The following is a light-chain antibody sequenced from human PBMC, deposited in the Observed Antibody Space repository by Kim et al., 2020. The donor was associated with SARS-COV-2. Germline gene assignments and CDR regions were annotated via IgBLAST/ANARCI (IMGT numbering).Light chain of an antibody. CDR2: AAS. Sequence: STSVGDRVTITCRASQGISTYLAWYQQKPEKAPKLLIYAASTLQSGVPSRFSGSGSGTEFTLTISSLQPEDFATYYCQQLNSYPYTFGQGTKLEIK. CDR3: QQLNSYPYT. CDR1: QGISTY. J-gene: IGKJ2*01. V-gene: IGKV1-9*01.